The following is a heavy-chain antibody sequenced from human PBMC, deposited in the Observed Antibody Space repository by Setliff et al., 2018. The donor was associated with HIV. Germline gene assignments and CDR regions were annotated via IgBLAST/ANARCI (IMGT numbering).Heavy chain of an antibody. CDR2: INHSGST. D-gene: IGHD5-12*01. J-gene: IGHJ6*02. CDR1: GGSFSSYY. Sequence: SETLSLTCAVYGGSFSSYYWIWIRQPPGKGLEWIGEINHSGSTAYNPSLKSRVTISVDTSKNQFSLKLNSVTAADTAVYYCAKGRSGYDSRLYYYHHGMDVWGQGTTVTVSS. CDR3: AKGRSGYDSRLYYYHHGMDV. V-gene: IGHV4-34*01.